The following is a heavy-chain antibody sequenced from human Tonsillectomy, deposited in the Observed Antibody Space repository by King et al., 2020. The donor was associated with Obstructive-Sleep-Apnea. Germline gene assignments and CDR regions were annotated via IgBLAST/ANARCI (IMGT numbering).Heavy chain of an antibody. V-gene: IGHV4-59*01. CDR1: GGSISSYY. J-gene: IGHJ2*01. Sequence: QLQESGPGLVKPSETLSLTCTVSGGSISSYYWSWIRQPPGKGLEWIGYIYYSGSTNYNPSLKSRVTISVDTSKNQFSLKMSSVTAADTAVYYCARAGSTVTSTSLSHWYFDLWGRGTLVTVSS. CDR2: IYYSGST. CDR3: ARAGSTVTSTSLSHWYFDL. D-gene: IGHD4-17*01.